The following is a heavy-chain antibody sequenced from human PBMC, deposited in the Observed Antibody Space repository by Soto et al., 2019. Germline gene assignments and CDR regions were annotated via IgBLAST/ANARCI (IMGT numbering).Heavy chain of an antibody. J-gene: IGHJ4*02. V-gene: IGHV3-66*01. CDR1: GFTVSSKY. Sequence: GGSLRLSCAASGFTVSSKYMSWVRQAPGKGLEWVSLIQSGGPTYYADSVKGRFTISRDNAKNSLYLQMNSLRAEDTAVYYCARDLYSSSARYFDYWGQGTLVTVSS. CDR3: ARDLYSSSARYFDY. D-gene: IGHD6-6*01. CDR2: IQSGGPT.